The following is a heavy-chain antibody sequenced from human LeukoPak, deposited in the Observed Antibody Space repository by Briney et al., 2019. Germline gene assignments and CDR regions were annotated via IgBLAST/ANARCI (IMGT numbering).Heavy chain of an antibody. V-gene: IGHV3-23*01. CDR2: ISGSGGST. CDR3: ANGYCSGGSCYSPFDY. CDR1: GFTFSNYY. J-gene: IGHJ4*02. D-gene: IGHD2-15*01. Sequence: PGGSLGLSCAASGFTFSNYYMSWIRQAPGKGLEWVSAISGSGGSTYYADSVKGRFTISRDNSKNTLYLQMNSLRAEDTAVYYCANGYCSGGSCYSPFDYWGQGTLVTVSS.